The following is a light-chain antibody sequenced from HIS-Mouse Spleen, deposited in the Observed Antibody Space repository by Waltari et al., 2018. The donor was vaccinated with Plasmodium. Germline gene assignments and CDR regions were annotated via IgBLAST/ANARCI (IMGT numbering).Light chain of an antibody. Sequence: QSVLTQPPSVSGAPGQRVTIPCTGRSSNIGAGYAVHWYQQLPGTAPKLLIYGNSKRPSGVPDRFSGSKSGTSASLAITGLQAEDEADYYCQSYDSSLSGWVFGGGTKLTVL. CDR2: GNS. CDR1: SSNIGAGYA. V-gene: IGLV1-40*01. J-gene: IGLJ3*02. CDR3: QSYDSSLSGWV.